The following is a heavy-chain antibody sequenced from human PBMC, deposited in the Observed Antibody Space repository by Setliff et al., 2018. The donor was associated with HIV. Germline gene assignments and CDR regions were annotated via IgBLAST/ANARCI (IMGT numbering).Heavy chain of an antibody. CDR3: ARCGAGEWHLYMDV. Sequence: SVKVSCKASGGTFSGYTINWVRQAPGQGLEWMGRSIPILGIGNDEQAQKFKGRVTFTADKSTSTVYMELSSLRSEDTAVYYCARCGAGEWHLYMDVWGKGTAVTVSS. V-gene: IGHV1-69*02. J-gene: IGHJ6*03. CDR2: SIPILGIG. D-gene: IGHD3-16*01. CDR1: GGTFSGYT.